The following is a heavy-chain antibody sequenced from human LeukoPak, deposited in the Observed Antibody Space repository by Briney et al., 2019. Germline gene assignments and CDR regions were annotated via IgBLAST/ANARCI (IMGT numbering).Heavy chain of an antibody. V-gene: IGHV3-74*03. J-gene: IGHJ4*02. CDR1: GSTFSTYW. D-gene: IGHD2-2*01. CDR2: INGDGRII. CDR3: VVGIGNY. Sequence: GGSLRLSCAASGSTFSTYWMHWVRHAPGKGLVWVSRINGDGRIITYADSVKGRFTISRDNVKNTVYLQMNSLRAEDTAVYYCVVGIGNYWGQGTLVTVSS.